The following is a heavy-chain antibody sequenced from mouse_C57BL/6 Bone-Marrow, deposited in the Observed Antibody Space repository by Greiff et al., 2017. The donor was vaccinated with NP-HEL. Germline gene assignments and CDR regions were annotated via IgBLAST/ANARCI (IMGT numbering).Heavy chain of an antibody. CDR2: ISDGGSYT. V-gene: IGHV5-4*01. D-gene: IGHD2-2*01. CDR1: GFTFSSYA. CDR3: ARSLYGYWFAY. Sequence: EVQLVESGGGLVKPGGSLKLSCAASGFTFSSYAMSWVRQTPEKRLEWVATISDGGSYTYYPDNVKGRFTISRDNAKNNLYLQMSHLKSEDTAMYYCARSLYGYWFAYWGQGTLVTVSA. J-gene: IGHJ3*01.